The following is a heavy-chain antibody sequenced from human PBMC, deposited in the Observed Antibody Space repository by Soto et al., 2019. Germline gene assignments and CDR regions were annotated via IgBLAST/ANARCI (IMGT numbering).Heavy chain of an antibody. CDR3: ARDTGWLQSFDC. D-gene: IGHD5-12*01. V-gene: IGHV3-21*01. Sequence: EVQLVESGGGLVKPGGSLRLSCAASGFTFSNYTMNWVRQAPGKGLEWVSSISSSSTYVYYADSVKGRFTFSRDNAKNSLYLQMNSLRAEDTAVYYCARDTGWLQSFDCWGQGTLVTVSS. CDR1: GFTFSNYT. J-gene: IGHJ4*02. CDR2: ISSSSTYV.